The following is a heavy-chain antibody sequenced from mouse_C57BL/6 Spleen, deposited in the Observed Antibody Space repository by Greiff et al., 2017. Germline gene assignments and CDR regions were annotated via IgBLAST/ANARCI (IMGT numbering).Heavy chain of an antibody. CDR1: GYSITSGYY. J-gene: IGHJ2*01. D-gene: IGHD4-1*02. CDR3: ARDQLGRIDY. CDR2: ISYDGSN. V-gene: IGHV3-6*01. Sequence: EVKLQESGPGLVKPSQSLSLTCSVTGYSITSGYYWNWIRQFPGNKLEWMGYISYDGSNNYNPSLKNRISITRDTSKNQFFLKLNSVTTEDTATYYCARDQLGRIDYWGQGTTLTVSS.